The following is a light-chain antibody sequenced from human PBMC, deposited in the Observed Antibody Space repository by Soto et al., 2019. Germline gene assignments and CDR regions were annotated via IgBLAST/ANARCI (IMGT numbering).Light chain of an antibody. V-gene: IGKV3-11*01. CDR2: DAS. Sequence: EIVLTQSPATLSLSPGERATLSCRASQSVSSYLAWYQQKPGQAPRLLIYDASNRAPGIPARFSGSGSGTDFTLTIRSLEPDDFAVYYCQQRSNWPPITFGQGTRLEIK. CDR1: QSVSSY. CDR3: QQRSNWPPIT. J-gene: IGKJ5*01.